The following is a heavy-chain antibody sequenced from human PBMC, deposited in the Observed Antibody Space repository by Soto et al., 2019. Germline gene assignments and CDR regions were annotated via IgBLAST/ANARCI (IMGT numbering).Heavy chain of an antibody. Sequence: GGSLRLSCAASGFTFSRHWMHWVRQTPGKGPVWVSRINDDGSSTKYADSVKGRFTIARDNAKNTVFLQMSSLRAEDTAVYYCAREVIAATGTIRWFDPWGQGTLVTPSS. J-gene: IGHJ5*01. CDR2: INDDGSST. CDR1: GFTFSRHW. D-gene: IGHD6-25*01. V-gene: IGHV3-74*03. CDR3: AREVIAATGTIRWFDP.